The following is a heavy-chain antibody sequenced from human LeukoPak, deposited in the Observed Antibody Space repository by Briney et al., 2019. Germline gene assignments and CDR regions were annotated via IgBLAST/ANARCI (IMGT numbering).Heavy chain of an antibody. J-gene: IGHJ4*02. V-gene: IGHV3-74*01. CDR2: INADGSTT. D-gene: IGHD2-2*01. CDR1: GFTFSSYW. CDR3: AREGFCSSTSCADY. Sequence: PGGSLRLSCAASGFTFSSYWMHWVRQAPGKGLVWVSRINADGSTTNYADSVMGRFTISRDNAKNTLYLQMNSLRAEDTAVYYCAREGFCSSTSCADYWGQGTLVTVSS.